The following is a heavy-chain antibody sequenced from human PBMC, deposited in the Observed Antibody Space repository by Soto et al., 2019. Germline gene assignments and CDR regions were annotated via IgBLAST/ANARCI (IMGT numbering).Heavy chain of an antibody. CDR1: GFTFTSYV. J-gene: IGHJ6*02. CDR3: ARASRGLGTRPRGGMDV. CDR2: ISNDGNKI. Sequence: PGGSLRLSCEVSGFTFTSYVMHWVRQAPGKGLEWVAVISNDGNKIYYADSVKGRLTISRDNSKNTLYLQMNSLIIEDTAVYYCARASRGLGTRPRGGMDVWGQGTTVTVSS. V-gene: IGHV3-30-3*01. D-gene: IGHD3-10*01.